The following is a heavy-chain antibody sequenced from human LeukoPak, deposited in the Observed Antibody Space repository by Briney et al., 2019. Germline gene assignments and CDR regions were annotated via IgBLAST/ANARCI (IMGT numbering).Heavy chain of an antibody. CDR3: AASGGPINWFDP. Sequence: SQTLSLTCAVYGGSFSGYYWGWIRQPPGKGLQWIGEITHNGYTNYNPALKSRVTISIDTSKNKFSLKVSSVTAADMAIYYCAASGGPINWFDPWGQGTLVTVSS. CDR2: ITHNGYT. CDR1: GGSFSGYY. J-gene: IGHJ5*02. D-gene: IGHD3-10*01. V-gene: IGHV4-34*01.